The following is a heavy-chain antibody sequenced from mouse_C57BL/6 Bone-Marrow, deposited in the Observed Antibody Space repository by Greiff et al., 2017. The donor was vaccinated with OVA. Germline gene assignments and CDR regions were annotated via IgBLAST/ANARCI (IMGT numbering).Heavy chain of an antibody. CDR1: GYSFTHYL. Sequence: VQLQQSGAELVRPGTSVKVSCKASGYSFTHYLIEWVKQRPGQGLEWIGVINPGSGGTNYNEKFKGKATLTADKSSSTAYMQLSSLTSEDSAVYFRPRPRGRGQDYWGQGTPPTVSS. V-gene: IGHV1-54*01. D-gene: IGHD6-1*01. CDR2: INPGSGGT. J-gene: IGHJ2*01. CDR3: PRPRGRGQDY.